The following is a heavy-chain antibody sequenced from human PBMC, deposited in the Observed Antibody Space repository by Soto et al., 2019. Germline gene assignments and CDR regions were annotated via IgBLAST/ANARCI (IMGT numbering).Heavy chain of an antibody. CDR1: GFTFTTDA. Sequence: GGSLRLSCAASGFTFTTDAMSWVRQAPGKGLEWVSGTSASGSSTYYAGSVKGRFTISRDNSKDTLYLQMNSLRADDTAVYYCAKDLGASSSWFFFNSWGQGTPVTVS. J-gene: IGHJ4*02. CDR3: AKDLGASSSWFFFNS. D-gene: IGHD6-13*01. V-gene: IGHV3-23*01. CDR2: TSASGSST.